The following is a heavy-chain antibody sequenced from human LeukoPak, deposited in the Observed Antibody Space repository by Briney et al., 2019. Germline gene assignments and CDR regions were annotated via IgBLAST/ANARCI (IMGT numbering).Heavy chain of an antibody. CDR3: ARSGSYYYYYGMDV. V-gene: IGHV1-8*01. J-gene: IGHJ6*02. CDR2: MNPNSGNT. D-gene: IGHD1-26*01. Sequence: ASVKVSCKASGYTFTSYDINWVRQATGQGLEWMGWMNPNSGNTGYAQKFQGRVTMTRNTSISTAYMELSSLRSEDTAVYYCARSGSYYYYYGMDVWGQGTTVTVSS. CDR1: GYTFTSYD.